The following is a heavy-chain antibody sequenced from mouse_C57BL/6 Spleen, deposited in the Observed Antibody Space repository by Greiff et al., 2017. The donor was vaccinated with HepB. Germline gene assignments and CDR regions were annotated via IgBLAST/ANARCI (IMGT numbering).Heavy chain of an antibody. V-gene: IGHV14-1*01. CDR2: IDPEDGDT. CDR1: GFNIKDYY. Sequence: VQLQQSGAELVRPGASVKLSCTASGFNIKDYYMHWVKQRPEQGLEWIGRIDPEDGDTEYAPTFQGQATVTTDTASNTAYLQLSSLTSEDSAFYYCTTGTGLAYWGKETRVTVS. CDR3: TTGTGLAY. J-gene: IGHJ3*01. D-gene: IGHD4-1*01.